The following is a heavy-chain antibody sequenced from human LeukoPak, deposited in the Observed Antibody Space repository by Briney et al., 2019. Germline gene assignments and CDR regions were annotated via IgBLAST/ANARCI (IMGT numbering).Heavy chain of an antibody. V-gene: IGHV3-48*04. Sequence: GGSLRLSCAASGFTFVNAWMNWVRQAPGKGLEWVSYTSSSGSSIYYADSVKGRFTISRDNAKNSLYLQMNSLRAADTDGYYWAGVGPEEDYFDYWGQGTLVTVSS. CDR2: TSSSGSSI. CDR1: GFTFVNAW. D-gene: IGHD1-14*01. J-gene: IGHJ4*02. CDR3: AGVGPEEDYFDY.